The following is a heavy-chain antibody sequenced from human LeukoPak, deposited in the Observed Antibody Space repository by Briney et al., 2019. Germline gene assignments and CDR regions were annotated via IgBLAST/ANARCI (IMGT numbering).Heavy chain of an antibody. J-gene: IGHJ5*02. Sequence: GGSLRLSCAASGFSFTTIGMHWVRQAPGKGQEWVGFIWHDGTTKQYADSVKGRFTIARDTAQNTVYLQMNSLRPEDTAVYYCAKDVTGANWVSDRWGQGALVTVSS. V-gene: IGHV3-30*02. CDR1: GFSFTTIG. D-gene: IGHD7-27*01. CDR2: IWHDGTTK. CDR3: AKDVTGANWVSDR.